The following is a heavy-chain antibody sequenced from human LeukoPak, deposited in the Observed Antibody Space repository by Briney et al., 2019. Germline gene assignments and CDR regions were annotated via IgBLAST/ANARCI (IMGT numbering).Heavy chain of an antibody. J-gene: IGHJ4*02. CDR1: GFTFSSYF. CDR3: TRRMNTAMGCFDY. V-gene: IGHV3-74*01. Sequence: GGSLRLSCAASGFTFSSYFMQWVRQVPGKGLVLISRINSDGSTTTYADSVKGRFTTSRDNAKNTLYLQMNSLRAEDTAVYYCTRRMNTAMGCFDYWGQGALVTVSS. CDR2: INSDGSTT. D-gene: IGHD5-18*01.